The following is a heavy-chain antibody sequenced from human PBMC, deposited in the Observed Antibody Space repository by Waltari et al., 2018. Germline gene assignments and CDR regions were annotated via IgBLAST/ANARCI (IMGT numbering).Heavy chain of an antibody. J-gene: IGHJ3*02. Sequence: QVQLVQSGAEVKKPGASVKVSCKASGYTFTSYAMHWVRQAPGQRLEWMGWINAGNGNTKYSQKFQGRFTISRDNAKNSLYLQMNSLRAEDTAVYYCARGPPRDSSSWSQYTPEGDAFDIWGQGTMVTVSS. CDR2: INAGNGNT. CDR3: ARGPPRDSSSWSQYTPEGDAFDI. D-gene: IGHD6-13*01. CDR1: GYTFTSYA. V-gene: IGHV1-3*01.